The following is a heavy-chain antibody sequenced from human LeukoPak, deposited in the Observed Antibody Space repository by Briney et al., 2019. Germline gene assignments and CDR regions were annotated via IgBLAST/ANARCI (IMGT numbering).Heavy chain of an antibody. J-gene: IGHJ2*01. V-gene: IGHV1-18*01. CDR3: ATDLLALVGYFDL. CDR2: ISTYNDNT. Sequence: GASVKVSCKASGYTFPTYGIGWVRQAPGQGLEWMGWISTYNDNTNYAQKLQGRVTMTTDTSTTTAYMELRSLRSDDTAVYYCATDLLALVGYFDLWGRGTLVTVSS. CDR1: GYTFPTYG. D-gene: IGHD2-15*01.